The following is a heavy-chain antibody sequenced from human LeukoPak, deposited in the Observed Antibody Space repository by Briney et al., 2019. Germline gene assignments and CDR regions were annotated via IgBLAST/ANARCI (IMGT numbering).Heavy chain of an antibody. J-gene: IGHJ4*02. CDR3: ASGHDFWSPFDY. CDR1: GLTFARYA. CDR2: ISYDGNNK. V-gene: IGHV3-30-3*01. Sequence: GGSLRLSCAASGLTFARYAMNWVRQPPGKGLEWMAVISYDGNNKYYADSTKGRFTISRDSSKSTVYLQMNSLRAEDTAVYYCASGHDFWSPFDYWGQGTLVTVPS. D-gene: IGHD3-3*01.